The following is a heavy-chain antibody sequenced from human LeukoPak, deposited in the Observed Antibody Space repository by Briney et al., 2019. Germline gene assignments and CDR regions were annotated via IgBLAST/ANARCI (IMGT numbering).Heavy chain of an antibody. CDR2: IASDGSHT. V-gene: IGHV3-30-3*01. D-gene: IGHD2-21*01. CDR1: GFTFSSYF. J-gene: IGHJ3*02. CDR3: ARERQDTILHSGAFDI. Sequence: GRSLRLSCAASGFTFSSYFMHWVRQAPGKGLEWVADIASDGSHTFCVESVKGRFTISRDNSKNTLYLQMNSLRAEDTAVYFCARERQDTILHSGAFDIWGQGTMVTVSS.